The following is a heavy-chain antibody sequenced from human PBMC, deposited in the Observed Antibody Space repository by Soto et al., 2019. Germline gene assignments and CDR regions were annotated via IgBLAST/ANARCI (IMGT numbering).Heavy chain of an antibody. CDR2: VDWNSGSV. CDR3: VKGRGSFLVHFGLDV. Sequence: EVQLVESGGGFVQPGRSLRLSCIASGFPFDDYAMHWVRQAPGKGLEGVSSVDWNSGSVAYADSVKGRFTVSRDNARNALFLQMKLLRGEDTALYYCVKGRGSFLVHFGLDVWGQGTTVTVSS. D-gene: IGHD1-26*01. J-gene: IGHJ6*02. CDR1: GFPFDDYA. V-gene: IGHV3-9*01.